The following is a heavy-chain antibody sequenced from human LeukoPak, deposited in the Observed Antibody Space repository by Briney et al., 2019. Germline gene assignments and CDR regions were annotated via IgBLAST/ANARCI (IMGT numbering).Heavy chain of an antibody. CDR3: ARGGGGSSSSFWWLDP. J-gene: IGHJ5*02. V-gene: IGHV1-46*01. CDR2: INPSGGST. CDR1: GYTFTSYY. D-gene: IGHD6-6*01. Sequence: ASVKVSCKASGYTFTSYYMHWVRQAPGQGLEWMGIINPSGGSTSYAQKFQGRVTMTRDTSTSTVYMELSSLRSEDTAVYYCARGGGGSSSSFWWLDPWGQGTLVTVSS.